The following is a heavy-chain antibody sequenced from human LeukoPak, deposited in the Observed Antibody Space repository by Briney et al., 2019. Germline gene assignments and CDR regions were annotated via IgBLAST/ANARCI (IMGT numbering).Heavy chain of an antibody. Sequence: SETLSLSCTVSGGSISSGASYWSWIRQPRGKGLEWIGYIYYSGSTYYNPSLKSRVTISVDTSKNQFPLKLSSVTAADTAVYYFARGFYTSSLYYFDYWGQGTLVTVSS. CDR2: IYYSGST. CDR3: ARGFYTSSLYYFDY. D-gene: IGHD6-13*01. J-gene: IGHJ4*02. CDR1: GGSISSGASY. V-gene: IGHV4-30-4*01.